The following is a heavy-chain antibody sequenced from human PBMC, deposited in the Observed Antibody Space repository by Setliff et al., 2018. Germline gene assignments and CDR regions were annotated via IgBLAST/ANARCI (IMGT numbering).Heavy chain of an antibody. CDR2: MNPNSGNT. D-gene: IGHD2-8*01. CDR1: GYTFTSYD. V-gene: IGHV1-8*02. CDR3: ARAMDCTNGVCYYYYGMDV. J-gene: IGHJ6*02. Sequence: ASVKVSCKASGYTFTSYDINWVRQATGQGLEWMGWMNPNSGNTGYAQKFQGRVTMTRNTSISPAYMEPSSLRSEDTAVYYCARAMDCTNGVCYYYYGMDVWGQGTTVTVSS.